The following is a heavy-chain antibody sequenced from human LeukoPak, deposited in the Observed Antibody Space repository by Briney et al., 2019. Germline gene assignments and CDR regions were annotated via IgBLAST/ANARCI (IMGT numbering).Heavy chain of an antibody. V-gene: IGHV4-34*01. J-gene: IGHJ4*02. D-gene: IGHD6-6*01. CDR3: AREYSSSPLDY. CDR2: INHSGST. CDR1: GGSFSGYY. Sequence: SETLSLTCAVYGGSFSGYYLSWIRQPPGKGLEWIGEINHSGSTNYNPSLKSRVTISVDTSKNQFSLKLSSVTAADAAVYYCAREYSSSPLDYWGQGTLVTVSS.